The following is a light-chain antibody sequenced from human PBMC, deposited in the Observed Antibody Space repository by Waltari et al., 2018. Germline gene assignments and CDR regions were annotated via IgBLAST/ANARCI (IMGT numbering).Light chain of an antibody. CDR3: ATWDSSLSAGV. J-gene: IGLJ1*01. CDR2: ENF. Sequence: QSVLTQPPSASAAPGQMVSISCSGSSSNIGINSVSWYQKLPEPAPKLPIYENFQRTSGIPHRFYGSKSGTSATLDITGLQTGDEGDYCATWDSSLSAGVFGTGTKVTVL. CDR1: SSNIGINS. V-gene: IGLV1-51*01.